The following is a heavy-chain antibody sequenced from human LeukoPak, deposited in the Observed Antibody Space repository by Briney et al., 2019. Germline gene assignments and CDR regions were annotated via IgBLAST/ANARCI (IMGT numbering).Heavy chain of an antibody. CDR2: IGGSGSGYST. CDR3: AKEQWLGKMNYFDY. V-gene: IGHV3-23*01. Sequence: GGSLRLSCAASGFTFSIYAMSWVRQAPGKGLEWVSSIGGSGSGYSTYYADSVKGRSTISRDTSKNTLYLQMNSLRAEDTAVYYCAKEQWLGKMNYFDYWGQGTLSPSP. CDR1: GFTFSIYA. J-gene: IGHJ4*02. D-gene: IGHD6-19*01.